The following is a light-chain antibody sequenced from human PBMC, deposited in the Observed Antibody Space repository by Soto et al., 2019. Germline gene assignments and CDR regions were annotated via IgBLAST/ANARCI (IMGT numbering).Light chain of an antibody. CDR2: DAS. J-gene: IGKJ1*01. V-gene: IGKV1-5*01. CDR3: HQYKTYST. Sequence: IQMTQSPSTLSASVGDRVTITVRASQSLNNRLAWYQQKPGKAPKLLIYDASTLESGVSSRFSGTGSETECTLTITDLQADDLATYFCHQYKTYSTFGQGTKVDI. CDR1: QSLNNR.